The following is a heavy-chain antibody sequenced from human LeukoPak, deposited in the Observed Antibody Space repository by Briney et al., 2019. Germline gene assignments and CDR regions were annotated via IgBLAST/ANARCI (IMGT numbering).Heavy chain of an antibody. CDR2: ISSSSSYI. CDR1: GFTFSSYS. V-gene: IGHV3-21*01. CDR3: AREYYYDSSGSPNCMDV. D-gene: IGHD3-22*01. Sequence: AGGSLRLSCAASGFTFSSYSMNWVRQAPGKGLEWVSSISSSSSYIYYADSVKGRFTISRDNAKNSLYLQMNSLRAEDTAAYYCAREYYYDSSGSPNCMDVWGKGTTVTVSS. J-gene: IGHJ6*03.